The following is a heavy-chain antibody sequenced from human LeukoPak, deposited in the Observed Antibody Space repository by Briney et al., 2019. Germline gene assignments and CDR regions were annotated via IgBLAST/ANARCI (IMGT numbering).Heavy chain of an antibody. D-gene: IGHD5-18*01. Sequence: GGSLRLSCAASGFTFSSYAMSWVRQAPGKGLEWVSTISGSGGSIYYADSVKGRFTISRDNSKNTLYLQMNSLRAEDTAVYYCALRGYIYEYYFDYWGQGTLVTVSS. CDR1: GFTFSSYA. CDR2: ISGSGGSI. V-gene: IGHV3-23*01. J-gene: IGHJ4*02. CDR3: ALRGYIYEYYFDY.